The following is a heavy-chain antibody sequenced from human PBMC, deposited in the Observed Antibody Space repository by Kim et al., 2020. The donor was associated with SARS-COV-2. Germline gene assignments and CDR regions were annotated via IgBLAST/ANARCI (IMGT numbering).Heavy chain of an antibody. J-gene: IGHJ5*02. CDR1: GFTFSGSA. D-gene: IGHD5-18*01. Sequence: GGSLRLSCAASGFTFSGSAMHWVRQASGKGLEWVGRIRSKANSYATAYAASVKGRFTISRDDSKNTAYLQMNSLKTEDTAVYYCTRHSDGYSYGLRWFDPWGQGTLVTVSS. CDR3: TRHSDGYSYGLRWFDP. CDR2: IRSKANSYAT. V-gene: IGHV3-73*01.